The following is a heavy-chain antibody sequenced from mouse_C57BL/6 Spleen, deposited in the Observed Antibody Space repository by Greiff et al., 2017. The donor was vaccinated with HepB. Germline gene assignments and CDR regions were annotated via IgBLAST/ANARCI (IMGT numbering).Heavy chain of an antibody. V-gene: IGHV1-82*01. D-gene: IGHD4-1*01. CDR2: IYPGDGDT. Sequence: QVQLQQSGPELVKPGASVKISCKASGYAFSSSWMTWVKQRPGKGLEWIGRIYPGDGDTNYNGKFKGKATLTADKSSSTAYMQLSSLTSEDSAVYSCARSNWDVAGGYFDYWGQGTTLTVSS. CDR3: ARSNWDVAGGYFDY. CDR1: GYAFSSSW. J-gene: IGHJ2*01.